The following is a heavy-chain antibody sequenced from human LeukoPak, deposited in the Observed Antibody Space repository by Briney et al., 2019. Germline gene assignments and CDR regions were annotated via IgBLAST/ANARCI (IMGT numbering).Heavy chain of an antibody. V-gene: IGHV4-39*07. Sequence: PSETLSLTCTVSAGSISGSSYFWGWIRQPPGKGLEWIGSIYYSGSTYYNPSLKSRVTISVDTSKNQFSLKLSSVTAADTAVYYCARVPSGGSRYFDYWGQGTLVTVSS. CDR2: IYYSGST. CDR1: AGSISGSSYF. J-gene: IGHJ4*02. CDR3: ARVPSGGSRYFDY. D-gene: IGHD6-19*01.